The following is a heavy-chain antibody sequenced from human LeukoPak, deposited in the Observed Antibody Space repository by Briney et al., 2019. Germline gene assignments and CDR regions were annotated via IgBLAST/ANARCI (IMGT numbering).Heavy chain of an antibody. J-gene: IGHJ4*02. Sequence: SETLSLTCAVYGGSFSGYYWSWIRQPPGKGLEWIGYIYHSGSTNYNPSLRGRVTISADTSKNQFSLKLNSVTAADTAVYYCARDEGRGDGQLDYWGQGTLVTVSS. CDR3: ARDEGRGDGQLDY. CDR2: IYHSGST. CDR1: GGSFSGYY. D-gene: IGHD5-24*01. V-gene: IGHV4-59*01.